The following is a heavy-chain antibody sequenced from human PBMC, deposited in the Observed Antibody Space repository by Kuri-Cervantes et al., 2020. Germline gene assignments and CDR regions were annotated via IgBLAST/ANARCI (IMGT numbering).Heavy chain of an antibody. D-gene: IGHD1-26*01. J-gene: IGHJ6*02. CDR3: ARETPHSGSYLSYYYDMDV. V-gene: IGHV1-18*01. CDR1: GYTFTSCG. Sequence: ASVKVSCKASGYTFTSCGISWVRQAPGQGLEWMGWISAYNGNTNYAQKLQGRVTMTTDTSTSTAYMELRSLRSDDTAVYYCARETPHSGSYLSYYYDMDVWGQGTTVTVSS. CDR2: ISAYNGNT.